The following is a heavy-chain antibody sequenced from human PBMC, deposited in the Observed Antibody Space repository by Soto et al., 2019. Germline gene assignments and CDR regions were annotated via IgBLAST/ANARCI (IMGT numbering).Heavy chain of an antibody. CDR3: ATRDNMKFY. V-gene: IGHV4-4*02. CDR2: SHQSGNT. J-gene: IGHJ4*02. Sequence: QVQLQESGPGLVKPSGTLSLTCTVSGVSISSHDWWTWVRQPPGKGLEWIGESHQSGNTNYNSSLXSRVTISVDKSKNQFSLRLSSVTVAATAVYYCATRDNMKFYWGQGTLVTVSS. CDR1: GVSISSHDW. D-gene: IGHD1-20*01.